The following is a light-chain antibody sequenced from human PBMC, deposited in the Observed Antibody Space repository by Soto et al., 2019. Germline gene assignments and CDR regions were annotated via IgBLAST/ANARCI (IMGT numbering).Light chain of an antibody. Sequence: DIQMTQSPSSLSASVGDSVTIPCRASQRINKYLNWYQQRSGRAPRLLIHTASSLHSGVPSRFSGSGSGSDFTLTISSLQPEDFATYFRQQSFSTPYTVGQGTKVDIK. V-gene: IGKV1-39*01. J-gene: IGKJ2*01. CDR1: QRINKY. CDR3: QQSFSTPYT. CDR2: TAS.